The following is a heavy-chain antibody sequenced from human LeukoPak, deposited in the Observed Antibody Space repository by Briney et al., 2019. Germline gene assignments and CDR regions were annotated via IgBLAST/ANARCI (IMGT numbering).Heavy chain of an antibody. CDR3: ASDEVGATVY. CDR1: GFTFSSCS. D-gene: IGHD1-26*01. CDR2: ITSSSTYI. Sequence: PGGFLRLSCAASGFTFSSCSMNWVRQAPGKGLEWVSSITSSSTYIYYADSVKGRFTISRDNAKNSLYPQMNSLRAEDTAVYYCASDEVGATVYWGQGTLVTVSS. V-gene: IGHV3-21*01. J-gene: IGHJ4*02.